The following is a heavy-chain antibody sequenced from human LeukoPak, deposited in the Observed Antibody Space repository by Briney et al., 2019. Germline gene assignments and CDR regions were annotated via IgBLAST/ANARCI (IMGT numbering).Heavy chain of an antibody. V-gene: IGHV3-74*01. CDR1: GFTSSGDW. Sequence: PGGSLRLSCAVSGFTSSGDWMHWVRQAPGKGLVWVSRSKNDGSSTSYADSVKGRFTISRDNAKNTLYPQMNSLRAEDTAVYYCARELPRIGGQTDASDIWGQGTMVTVS. J-gene: IGHJ3*02. CDR3: ARELPRIGGQTDASDI. CDR2: SKNDGSST. D-gene: IGHD3-16*01.